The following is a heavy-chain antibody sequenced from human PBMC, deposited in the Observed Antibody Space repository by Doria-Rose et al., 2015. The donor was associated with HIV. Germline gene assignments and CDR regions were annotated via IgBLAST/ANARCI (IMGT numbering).Heavy chain of an antibody. J-gene: IGHJ4*02. CDR3: ARARNYGFPHFFDF. CDR1: GDSISSGDSF. Sequence: QVQLQESGPGLVRPPQTLSLTCTVSGDSISSGDSFWSWIRQPPGKGPEWIGYISSSGTTYYYPSLRGRLTISLDASKNQFSLNLNSVTAADTAVYYCARARNYGFPHFFDFWGQGTLVTVSS. D-gene: IGHD3-10*01. CDR2: ISSSGTT. V-gene: IGHV4-30-4*01.